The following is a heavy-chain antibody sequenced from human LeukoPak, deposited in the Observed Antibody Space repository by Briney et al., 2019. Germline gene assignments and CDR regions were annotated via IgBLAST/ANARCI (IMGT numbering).Heavy chain of an antibody. V-gene: IGHV4-4*02. J-gene: IGHJ4*02. CDR1: GGSISNSNW. Sequence: SGTLSLTCAVSGGSISNSNWWSWVRQPPGKGLEWIGETYHSGSTNYNPSLKSRVTISVDKSKNQFSLKLSSVTAADTAVYYCARGSSGWYTPRFDYWGQGTLVTVSS. D-gene: IGHD6-19*01. CDR2: TYHSGST. CDR3: ARGSSGWYTPRFDY.